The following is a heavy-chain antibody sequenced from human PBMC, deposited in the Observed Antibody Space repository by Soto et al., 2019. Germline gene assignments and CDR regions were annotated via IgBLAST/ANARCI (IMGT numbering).Heavy chain of an antibody. D-gene: IGHD6-19*01. V-gene: IGHV3-23*01. CDR2: ISGSGGST. CDR3: AKDPQSYSSGWYNPYSDY. Sequence: GGSLRLSCAASGFTFSSYAMSWVRQAPGKGLEWVSAISGSGGSTYYADSVKGRFTISRDNSKNTLYLQMNSLRAEDTAVYYCAKDPQSYSSGWYNPYSDYWGQGTLVTVSS. CDR1: GFTFSSYA. J-gene: IGHJ4*02.